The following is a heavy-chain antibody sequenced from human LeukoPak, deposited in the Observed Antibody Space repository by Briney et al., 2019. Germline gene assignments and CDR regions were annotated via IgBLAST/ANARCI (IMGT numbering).Heavy chain of an antibody. V-gene: IGHV3-21*04. CDR2: ISSDSTYI. CDR1: GFTFSTYT. D-gene: IGHD1-7*01. Sequence: GGSLRLSCAASGFTFSTYTMNWVRQAPGKGLEWVSSISSDSTYIYYADSVQGRFTISRDNAKNSLYLQMNSLRGEDTAVYYCAKDREGTIADYFDYWGQGTLVTVSS. J-gene: IGHJ4*02. CDR3: AKDREGTIADYFDY.